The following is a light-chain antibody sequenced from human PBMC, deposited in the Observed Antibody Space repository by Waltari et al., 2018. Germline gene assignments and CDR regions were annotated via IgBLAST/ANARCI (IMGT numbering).Light chain of an antibody. V-gene: IGLV1-44*01. J-gene: IGLJ1*01. CDR3: AVWDDNLSGVV. CDR2: TTD. Sequence: QSVLAQPPSVSGPPGPRVTIFCSGGRSNPRVNVVNWYQHLPGTSPRLLIFTTDQRPSGVPDRFSGSKSGTSASLAISGLQSEDEGHYYCAVWDDNLSGVVFGAGTQVTVL. CDR1: RSNPRVNV.